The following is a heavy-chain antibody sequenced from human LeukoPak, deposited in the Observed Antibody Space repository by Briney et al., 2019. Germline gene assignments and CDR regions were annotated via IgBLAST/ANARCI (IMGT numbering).Heavy chain of an antibody. V-gene: IGHV3-30*03. D-gene: IGHD3-16*01. CDR3: ARDWGSSGWYNWFDP. CDR1: GFSIGNYG. J-gene: IGHJ5*02. CDR2: ISHDGGAK. Sequence: PGTSLRLSCGVSGFSIGNYGMHWIRQAPDKGLEWVAMISHDGGAKYYGDSVKGRLTISRDNSDNTLCLQMNSLRVEDTAVYYCARDWGSSGWYNWFDPWGQGILVTVSS.